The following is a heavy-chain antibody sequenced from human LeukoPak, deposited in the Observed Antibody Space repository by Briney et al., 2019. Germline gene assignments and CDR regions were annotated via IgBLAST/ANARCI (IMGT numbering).Heavy chain of an antibody. Sequence: SETLSLTCTVSGGSISSYYWSWIRQPAGKGLEWIGRIYTSGSTNYNPSLKSRVTMSVDTSKNQFSLKLSSVTAADTAVYYCAIPRRDGYNYGAFDFWGQGTMVTVSS. CDR3: AIPRRDGYNYGAFDF. CDR2: IYTSGST. J-gene: IGHJ3*01. D-gene: IGHD5-24*01. CDR1: GGSISSYY. V-gene: IGHV4-4*07.